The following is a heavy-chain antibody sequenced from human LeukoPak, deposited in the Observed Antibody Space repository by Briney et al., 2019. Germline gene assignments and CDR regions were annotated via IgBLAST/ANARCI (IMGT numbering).Heavy chain of an antibody. D-gene: IGHD4-17*01. CDR2: IIPLFATT. J-gene: IGHJ4*02. CDR3: AGDPTTVTPGY. CDR1: GGSFNNYV. Sequence: ASVKVSCKASGGSFNNYVINWVRQAPGQGLEWMGRIIPLFATTNYPQNFQGRLTITADKSTTTAYMELSRLTSEDTAVYYCAGDPTTVTPGYWGQGTLVTVSS. V-gene: IGHV1-69*06.